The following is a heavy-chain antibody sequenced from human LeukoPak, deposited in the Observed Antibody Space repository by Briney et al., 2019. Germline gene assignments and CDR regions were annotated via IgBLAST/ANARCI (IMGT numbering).Heavy chain of an antibody. CDR1: GFTFSSYA. CDR2: ISYDGSNK. J-gene: IGHJ4*02. D-gene: IGHD4-11*01. CDR3: ATSTVAKYDY. Sequence: GGSLRLSCAASGFTFSSYAMHWVRQAPGKGLEWVAVISYDGSNKYYADSVKGRFTISRDNSKNTLYLQMNSLRAEDTALYYCATSTVAKYDYWGQGTLVAVSS. V-gene: IGHV3-30-3*01.